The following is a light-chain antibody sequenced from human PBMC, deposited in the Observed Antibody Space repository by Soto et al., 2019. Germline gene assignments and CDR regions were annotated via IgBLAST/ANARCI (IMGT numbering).Light chain of an antibody. CDR2: EDT. CDR3: QSYDGSNPDVV. V-gene: IGLV6-57*02. Sequence: NFMLPQPHSVSESPGKTVTISCTGSSGSIATNYVQWYHQRPGSAPTTVIYEDTQRPSGVPERFSGSIDSSSNSASLTISGLKTEDEADYYCQSYDGSNPDVVFGGGTKLTVL. CDR1: SGSIATNY. J-gene: IGLJ2*01.